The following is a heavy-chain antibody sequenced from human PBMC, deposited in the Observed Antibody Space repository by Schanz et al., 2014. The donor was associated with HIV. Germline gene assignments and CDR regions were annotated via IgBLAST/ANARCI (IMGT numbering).Heavy chain of an antibody. D-gene: IGHD3-22*01. CDR2: IWYDGSNK. CDR3: AREVVEYYYDSSGYFDY. Sequence: QVQVVESGGGVVQPGRSLRLSCAASGFSFSSYVMHWVRQAPGKGLEWVAVIWYDGSNKYYADSVKGRFTISRDNSKNTLYLQMNSLRAEDTAVYYCAREVVEYYYDSSGYFDYWGQGTLVTVSS. CDR1: GFSFSSYV. J-gene: IGHJ4*02. V-gene: IGHV3-33*01.